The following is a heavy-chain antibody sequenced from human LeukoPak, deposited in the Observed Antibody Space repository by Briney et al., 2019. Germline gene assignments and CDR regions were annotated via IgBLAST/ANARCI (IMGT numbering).Heavy chain of an antibody. Sequence: SGTLSLTCAVSGGSISSSNWWSWVRQPPGKGLEWIGEIYHSGSTNYNPSLKSRVTISVDKSKNQFSLKLSSVTAADTAVYYCARWASSYSGSLSFDYWGQGTLVTVSS. CDR1: GGSISSSNW. V-gene: IGHV4-4*02. CDR3: ARWASSYSGSLSFDY. CDR2: IYHSGST. J-gene: IGHJ4*02. D-gene: IGHD1-26*01.